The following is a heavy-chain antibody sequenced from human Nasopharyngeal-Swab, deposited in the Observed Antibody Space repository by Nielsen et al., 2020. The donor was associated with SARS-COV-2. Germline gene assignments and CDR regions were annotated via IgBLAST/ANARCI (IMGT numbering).Heavy chain of an antibody. CDR1: GFTFTSYA. D-gene: IGHD3-22*01. J-gene: IGHJ3*02. CDR3: AKLSSGPDAFDI. Sequence: GESLKISCAASGFTFTSYAMHWVRQAPGKGLEWVAVISYDGSSSYYADSVKGRFIISRDNSKNTLYLRMNSLRAEDTAVYYCAKLSSGPDAFDIWGQGTMVTVSS. V-gene: IGHV3-30*04. CDR2: ISYDGSSS.